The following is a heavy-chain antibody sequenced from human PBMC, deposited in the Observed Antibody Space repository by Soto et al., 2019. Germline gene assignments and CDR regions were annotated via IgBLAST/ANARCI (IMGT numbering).Heavy chain of an antibody. J-gene: IGHJ6*02. Sequence: ASVKVSCKASGYTFTGYYVHWVRQAPGQGLEWMGWINPNSGDTYLAQRFQGRVTMNRDTSIGTAYMELRGLTSDDTAEYYCAKGGAIVAAGTRVYLYNAMDVWGQGXAVTVYS. V-gene: IGHV1-2*02. CDR1: GYTFTGYY. CDR3: AKGGAIVAAGTRVYLYNAMDV. CDR2: INPNSGDT. D-gene: IGHD1-26*01.